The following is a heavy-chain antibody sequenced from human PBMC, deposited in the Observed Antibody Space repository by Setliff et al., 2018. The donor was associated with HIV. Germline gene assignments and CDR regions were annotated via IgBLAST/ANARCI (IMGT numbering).Heavy chain of an antibody. Sequence: PGGSLRLSCVASGFAFSDYAMSWVRQAPGRGLEWISYIHRATTTVYYADSVKGRFTIYRDNGKNSLYLQMNSLRTEDTAVYYCARDSGAGGTFDYWGQGALVTVSS. CDR3: ARDSGAGGTFDY. CDR1: GFAFSDYA. J-gene: IGHJ4*02. CDR2: IHRATTTV. D-gene: IGHD1-26*01. V-gene: IGHV3-48*01.